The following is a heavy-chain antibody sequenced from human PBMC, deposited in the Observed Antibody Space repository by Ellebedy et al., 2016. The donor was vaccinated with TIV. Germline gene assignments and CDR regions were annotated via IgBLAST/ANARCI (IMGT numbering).Heavy chain of an antibody. Sequence: GESLKISCAASGFTFSSYAMSWVRQAPGTGLEWVSADIGSDVTTYYSASVQGRFTISRDNSKNTVYLQMDNLRADDTAVYYCAKDWGALTSMWYFDLWGRGTLVTVSS. D-gene: IGHD1-26*01. CDR3: AKDWGALTSMWYFDL. CDR2: DIGSDVTT. J-gene: IGHJ2*01. CDR1: GFTFSSYA. V-gene: IGHV3-23*01.